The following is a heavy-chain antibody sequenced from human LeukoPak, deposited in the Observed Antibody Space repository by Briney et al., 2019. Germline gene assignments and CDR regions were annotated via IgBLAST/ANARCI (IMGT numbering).Heavy chain of an antibody. Sequence: ASVKVSCKASGYTFTSYGISWVRQAPGQGLEWMGWISGYNSKTNSAQKFQDRVTMTTDTSTSTAHMELRSLRSDDTAVYYCARYYFGSGGYDDWFDPWGQGTLVTVSS. CDR1: GYTFTSYG. J-gene: IGHJ5*02. CDR3: ARYYFGSGGYDDWFDP. V-gene: IGHV1-18*01. D-gene: IGHD3-10*01. CDR2: ISGYNSKT.